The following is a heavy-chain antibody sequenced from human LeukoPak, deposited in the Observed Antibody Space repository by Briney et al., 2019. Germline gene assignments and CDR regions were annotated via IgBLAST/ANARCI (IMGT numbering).Heavy chain of an antibody. D-gene: IGHD3-10*01. Sequence: PGGSLRLSCEASGFTFNNFGMHWVRQAPGKGLEWVGRIKSKTDGGTTDYAAPVKGRFTISRDNSKNTLYLQMNSLRAEDTAVYYCAKDGGVRVDDYDYGMDVWGQGTTVTVSS. CDR3: AKDGGVRVDDYDYGMDV. V-gene: IGHV3-15*01. J-gene: IGHJ6*02. CDR2: IKSKTDGGTT. CDR1: GFTFNNFG.